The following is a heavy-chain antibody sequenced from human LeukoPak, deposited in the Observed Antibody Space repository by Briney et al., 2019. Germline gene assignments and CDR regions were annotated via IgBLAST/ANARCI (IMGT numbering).Heavy chain of an antibody. CDR2: IYTSGST. J-gene: IGHJ4*02. D-gene: IGHD3-10*01. Sequence: SETLSLTCTVSGGSISSGSYYWSWIWQPAGKGLEWIGRIYTSGSTNYNPSLKSRVTISVDTSKNQFSLKLSSVTAADTAVYYCAREDYGSGPDYWGQGTLVTVSS. CDR3: AREDYGSGPDY. CDR1: GGSISSGSYY. V-gene: IGHV4-61*02.